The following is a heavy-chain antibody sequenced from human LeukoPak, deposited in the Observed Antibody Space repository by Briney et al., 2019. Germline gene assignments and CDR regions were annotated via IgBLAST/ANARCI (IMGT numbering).Heavy chain of an antibody. J-gene: IGHJ3*02. CDR2: IYHIGST. V-gene: IGHV4-38-2*02. D-gene: IGHD3-16*02. CDR1: GYSISSGYY. CDR3: ATDYDYVWGSYRYRNAFDI. Sequence: PSETLSLTCTVSGYSISSGYYWGWIRQPPGKGLEWIGSIYHIGSTYYNPSLKSRVTISVDTSKNQFSLKLSSVTAADTAVYYCATDYDYVWGSYRYRNAFDIWGQGTMVTVSS.